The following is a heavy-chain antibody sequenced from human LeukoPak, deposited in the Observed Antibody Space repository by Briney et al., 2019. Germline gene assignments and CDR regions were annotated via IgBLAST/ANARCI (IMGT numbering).Heavy chain of an antibody. CDR3: ARRYSSGWLGTWFDP. CDR2: INHSGST. V-gene: IGHV4-34*01. D-gene: IGHD6-19*01. Sequence: SETLSLTCAVYGGSFSGYYWSWIRQPPGKGLEWIGEINHSGSTNYNPSLKSRVTISVDTSKNQFSLKLSSVTAADTAVYYCARRYSSGWLGTWFDPWGQGTLVTVSS. CDR1: GGSFSGYY. J-gene: IGHJ5*02.